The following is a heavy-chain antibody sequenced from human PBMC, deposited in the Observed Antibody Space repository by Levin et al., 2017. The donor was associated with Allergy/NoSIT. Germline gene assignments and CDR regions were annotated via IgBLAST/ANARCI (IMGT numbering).Heavy chain of an antibody. Sequence: SETLSLTCTVSGGSFITSSYFWAWIRQPPGKGLEWLGSIYYSGTTYYSPSLKSRLTISIDTSTNQFSLKLRSVTAAETAVYYCARHTALLWFEELVFDSWGQGNLVAVSS. CDR2: IYYSGTT. D-gene: IGHD3-10*01. CDR1: GGSFITSSYF. V-gene: IGHV4-39*01. CDR3: ARHTALLWFEELVFDS. J-gene: IGHJ4*02.